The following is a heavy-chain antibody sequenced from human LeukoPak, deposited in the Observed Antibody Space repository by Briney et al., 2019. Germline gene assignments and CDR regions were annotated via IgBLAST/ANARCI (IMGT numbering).Heavy chain of an antibody. Sequence: GSLRLSCAASGFTFSDYYMSWIRQAPGKGLEWVSYISSSSSTIYYADSVKGRFTISRDNAKNSLYLQMNSLRAEDTAVYYCARDRYSSSTFFDYWGQGTLVTVSS. V-gene: IGHV3-11*01. D-gene: IGHD6-6*01. CDR3: ARDRYSSSTFFDY. CDR2: ISSSSSTI. CDR1: GFTFSDYY. J-gene: IGHJ4*02.